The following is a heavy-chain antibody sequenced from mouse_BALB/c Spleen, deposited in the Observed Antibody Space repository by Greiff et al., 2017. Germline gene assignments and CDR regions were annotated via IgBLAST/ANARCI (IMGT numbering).Heavy chain of an antibody. CDR1: GYTFTSYY. V-gene: IGHV1S81*02. J-gene: IGHJ4*01. CDR3: TRAAFYYAMDY. CDR2: INPSNGGT. Sequence: VKLQESGAELVKPGASVKLSCKASGYTFTSYYMYWVKQRPGQGLEWIGEINPSNGGTNFNEKFKSKATLTVDKSSSTAYMQLSSLTSEDSAVYYCTRAAFYYAMDYWGQGTSVTVSS.